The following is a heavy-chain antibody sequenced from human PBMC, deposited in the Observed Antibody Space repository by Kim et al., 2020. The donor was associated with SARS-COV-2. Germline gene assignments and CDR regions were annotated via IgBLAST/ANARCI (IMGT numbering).Heavy chain of an antibody. CDR2: IYYSGST. Sequence: SETLSLTCTVSGGSINSGGYYWSWIRQHPGKGLEWIGYIYYSGSTYYNPSLKSRVTISVDTSKNQFSLKLSSVSAADTAVYHCARGGSGYQAPIHYWGHGTLVTVSS. V-gene: IGHV4-31*03. CDR3: ARGGSGYQAPIHY. J-gene: IGHJ4*01. CDR1: GGSINSGGYY. D-gene: IGHD3-22*01.